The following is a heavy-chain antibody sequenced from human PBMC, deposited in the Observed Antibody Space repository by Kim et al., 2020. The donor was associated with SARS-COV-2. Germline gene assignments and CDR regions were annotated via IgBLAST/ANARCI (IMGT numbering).Heavy chain of an antibody. D-gene: IGHD3-10*01. CDR2: ST. J-gene: IGHJ6*03. CDR3: ARIHYYYYIDV. V-gene: IGHV3-74*01. Sequence: STTYAGCVKSRFTDSRDSAEKTLYLEMNGLRAEDTAVYYCARIHYYYYIDVWGKGTTVTVSS.